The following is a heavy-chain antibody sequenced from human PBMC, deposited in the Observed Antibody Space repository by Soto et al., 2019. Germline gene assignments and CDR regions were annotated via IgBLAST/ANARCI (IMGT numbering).Heavy chain of an antibody. CDR2: ISHRGSV. Sequence: QVLLQESGPGLVQPSGTLSLSCAVSGDSISSHYFWGWVRQPPGKGLEWVGDISHRGSVNYNPSLHGRITLSMDKSKNQFSLRLNSVTAADTAVYYCARSFGWYAIDYWGQGTLVIVSS. D-gene: IGHD6-19*01. J-gene: IGHJ4*02. CDR3: ARSFGWYAIDY. CDR1: GDSISSHYF. V-gene: IGHV4-4*02.